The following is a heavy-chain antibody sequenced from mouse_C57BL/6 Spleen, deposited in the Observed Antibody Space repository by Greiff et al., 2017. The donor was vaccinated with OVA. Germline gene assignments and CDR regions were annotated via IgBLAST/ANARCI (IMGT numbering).Heavy chain of an antibody. Sequence: QVQLQQPGAELVKPGASVKLSCKASGYTFTSYWITWVKQRPGQGLVWIGDIYPGSGSTNYNEKFKSKATLTVDTSSSTAYMQLSSLTSEDSAVDYCASSGQGGYARDDWGQGTSVTVSS. CDR3: ASSGQGGYARDD. CDR1: GYTFTSYW. J-gene: IGHJ4*01. V-gene: IGHV1-55*01. CDR2: IYPGSGST.